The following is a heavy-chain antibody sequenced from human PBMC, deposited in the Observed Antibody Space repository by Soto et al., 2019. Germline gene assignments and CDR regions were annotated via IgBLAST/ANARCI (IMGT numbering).Heavy chain of an antibody. D-gene: IGHD2-21*02. J-gene: IGHJ6*02. CDR1: GGSISRYY. V-gene: IGHV4-59*01. CDR2: MYNTGRT. CDR3: ARDLWGYCGTDCYPLDV. Sequence: PSGTLSLTCTVSGGSISRYYWSWIRQPPGKGLEWIGYMYNTGRTVYNPSFKSRVTISVDTSKNQFSLQLDSVTAADTAVYYCARDLWGYCGTDCYPLDVWGQGTTVTVS.